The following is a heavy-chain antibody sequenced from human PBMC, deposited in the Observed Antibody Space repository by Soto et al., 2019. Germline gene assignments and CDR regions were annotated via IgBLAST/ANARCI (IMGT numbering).Heavy chain of an antibody. J-gene: IGHJ6*02. Sequence: QVQLVQSGAEVKKPGASVKVSCKASGYTFTSYDINWVRQATGQGLEWMDRMNPNSGNTGYAQKLQSRVTMTRNTSITTAYMELSSLRSEDTAVYYCAREISYGLDVWGQGTTVTVSS. CDR1: GYTFTSYD. CDR2: MNPNSGNT. V-gene: IGHV1-8*01. CDR3: AREISYGLDV.